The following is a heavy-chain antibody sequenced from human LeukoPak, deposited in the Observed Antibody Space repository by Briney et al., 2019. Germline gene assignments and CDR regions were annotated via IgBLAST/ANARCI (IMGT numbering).Heavy chain of an antibody. CDR3: ARLGCGPPLGYCSRANYYYYMDV. V-gene: IGHV1-2*02. CDR1: GYTFTGYY. J-gene: IGHJ6*03. CDR2: INPNTAGT. D-gene: IGHD2-2*01. Sequence: ASVKVSCKASGYTFTGYYFHWVRQAPGQGLEWMAWINPNTAGTNYAQKFLGRVTLTWDTSISTAYMELNSLTSDDTAVYYCARLGCGPPLGYCSRANYYYYMDVWGKGTTVTVSS.